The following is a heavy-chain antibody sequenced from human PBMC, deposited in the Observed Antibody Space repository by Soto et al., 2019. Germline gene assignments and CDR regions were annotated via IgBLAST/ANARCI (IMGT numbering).Heavy chain of an antibody. CDR1: GGTFSSYT. J-gene: IGHJ4*02. Sequence: QVQLVQSGAEVKKPGSSVKVSCKASGGTFSSYTISWVRQAPGQGLEWMGRIIPILGIANYAQKFQGRVTITADKSTSTADMELSSLRSEDTAVYYCARQDYGDFLNDYWGQGTLVTVSS. D-gene: IGHD4-17*01. CDR3: ARQDYGDFLNDY. CDR2: IIPILGIA. V-gene: IGHV1-69*02.